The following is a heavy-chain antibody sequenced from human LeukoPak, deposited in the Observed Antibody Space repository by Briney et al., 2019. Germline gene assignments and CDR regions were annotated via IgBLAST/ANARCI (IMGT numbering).Heavy chain of an antibody. CDR2: INPNSGDT. V-gene: IGHV1-2*02. J-gene: IGHJ4*02. Sequence: ASVKVSCKASGYTFTGYYMHWVRQAPGQGLVWMGWINPNSGDTKCAQKFQGRVTMTRDTSIGTAYMELSRLTSDDTAVYYCARSQIPDFWGQGTLVTVSS. D-gene: IGHD2-21*01. CDR1: GYTFTGYY. CDR3: ARSQIPDF.